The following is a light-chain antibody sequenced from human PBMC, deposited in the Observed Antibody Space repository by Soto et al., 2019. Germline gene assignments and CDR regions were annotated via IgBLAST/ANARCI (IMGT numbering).Light chain of an antibody. J-gene: IGLJ1*01. Sequence: QSALTQPPSASGTPGQRVTISCSGSSSNIGSNTVNWYQQLPGTAPKLLIYSNNQRPSGVPDRFSGFKSGTSASLAISGLQSEDEADYHCAAWDDSLNGYVFGTGTKVTVL. V-gene: IGLV1-44*01. CDR1: SSNIGSNT. CDR2: SNN. CDR3: AAWDDSLNGYV.